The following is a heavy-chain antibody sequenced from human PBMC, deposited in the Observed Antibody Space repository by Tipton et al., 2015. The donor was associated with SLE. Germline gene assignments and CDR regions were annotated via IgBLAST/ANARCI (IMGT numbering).Heavy chain of an antibody. CDR3: ARDGRGLNNYSFYGMDV. Sequence: SLRLSCAASGFTFSSYGMHWVRQAPGKGLEWVAFIRYDGSNKYYADSVKGRFTISRDNSKNTLYLQMNSLRAEDTAVYYCARDGRGLNNYSFYGMDVWGQGTTAAVSS. J-gene: IGHJ6*02. CDR2: IRYDGSNK. V-gene: IGHV3-30*02. D-gene: IGHD3-10*01. CDR1: GFTFSSYG.